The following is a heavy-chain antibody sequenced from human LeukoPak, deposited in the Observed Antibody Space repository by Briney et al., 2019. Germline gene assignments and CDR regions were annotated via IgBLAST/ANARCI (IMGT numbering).Heavy chain of an antibody. Sequence: PGGSLRLSCAASEFTFSSYGMHWVRQAPGKGQEWVAVMSYDGSGKYYADSVKGRFTISRDNSKSTLYLQMNSLRAEDTAVYYCAREAGYGMDVWGQGTTVTVSS. V-gene: IGHV3-30*03. CDR1: EFTFSSYG. J-gene: IGHJ6*02. D-gene: IGHD6-19*01. CDR3: AREAGYGMDV. CDR2: MSYDGSGK.